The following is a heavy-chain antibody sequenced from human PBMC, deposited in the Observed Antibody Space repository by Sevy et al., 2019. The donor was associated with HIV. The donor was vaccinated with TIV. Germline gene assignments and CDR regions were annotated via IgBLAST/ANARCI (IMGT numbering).Heavy chain of an antibody. CDR1: GFTFSSYW. Sequence: GGSLRLSCAASGFTFSSYWMHWVRQAPGKGLVWVSLISSDGSSTNYADSVKGRFTISRDNAKNTLYLQMNSLRAEDTAVYYGARHRGGVVDYWGQGTLVTVSS. D-gene: IGHD3-16*01. CDR2: ISSDGSST. CDR3: ARHRGGVVDY. J-gene: IGHJ4*02. V-gene: IGHV3-74*01.